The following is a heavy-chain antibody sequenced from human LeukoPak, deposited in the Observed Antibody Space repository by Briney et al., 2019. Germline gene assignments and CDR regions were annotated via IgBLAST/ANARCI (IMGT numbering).Heavy chain of an antibody. D-gene: IGHD3-3*01. V-gene: IGHV3-23*01. CDR3: AKELNYDFWSGYYFDY. CDR2: ISGSGGST. CDR1: GFTFSSYA. Sequence: GGSLRLPCAASGFTFSSYAMSWVRQAPGKGLEWVSAISGSGGSTYYADSVKGRFTISRDNSKNTLYLQMNSLRAEDTAVYYCAKELNYDFWSGYYFDYWGQGTLVTVSS. J-gene: IGHJ4*02.